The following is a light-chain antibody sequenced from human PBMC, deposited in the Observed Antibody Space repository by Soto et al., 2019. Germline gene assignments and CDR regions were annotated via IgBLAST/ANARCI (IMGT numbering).Light chain of an antibody. CDR3: SSYSGSNINTVV. V-gene: IGLV2-14*01. CDR2: EVS. J-gene: IGLJ2*01. Sequence: QSALTQPASVSGSPGQSITISCTGTSSDIGKYNYVSWFQQHPAKAPKLIIFEVSTRPAGVSNRFSCSKSGNTASLTISGLQAEDEADYYCSSYSGSNINTVVFGGGTKVTVL. CDR1: SSDIGKYNY.